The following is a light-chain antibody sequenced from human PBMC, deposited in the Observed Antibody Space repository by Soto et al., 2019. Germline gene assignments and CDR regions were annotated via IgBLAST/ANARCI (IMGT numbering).Light chain of an antibody. V-gene: IGKV1-5*03. CDR3: QQYNSLL. CDR2: KAS. J-gene: IGKJ1*01. Sequence: DIQMTQSPSTLSASVGDRVTITCRASQSISSWLAWYQQKPGKAPKLLIYKASSLESGVPSRFSGSGSGTEFTLTISSLQPDDFATYYYQQYNSLLFGQGTKVEIK. CDR1: QSISSW.